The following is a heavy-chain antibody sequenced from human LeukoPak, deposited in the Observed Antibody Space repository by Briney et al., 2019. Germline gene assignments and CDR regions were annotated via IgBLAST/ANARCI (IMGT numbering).Heavy chain of an antibody. Sequence: PSETLSLTCTVSGGSISSYYWSWIRQPPGKGREWIGYIYYSGSTNYNPSLKSRVTISVDTSKNQFSLKLSSVTAADTAVYYCARMTTVVTPDAFDIWGQGTMVTVSS. CDR3: ARMTTVVTPDAFDI. CDR1: GGSISSYY. CDR2: IYYSGST. V-gene: IGHV4-59*01. J-gene: IGHJ3*02. D-gene: IGHD4-23*01.